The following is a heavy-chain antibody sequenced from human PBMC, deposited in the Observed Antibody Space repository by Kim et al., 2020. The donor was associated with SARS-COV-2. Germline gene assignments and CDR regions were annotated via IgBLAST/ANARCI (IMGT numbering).Heavy chain of an antibody. J-gene: IGHJ6*02. Sequence: YAPSVKGRFTGSRDDSKNSLFLQMNSLQAEDTAVYFCTRDTAAAMDVWGQGTTVTVSS. CDR3: TRDTAAAMDV. V-gene: IGHV3-72*01. D-gene: IGHD6-25*01.